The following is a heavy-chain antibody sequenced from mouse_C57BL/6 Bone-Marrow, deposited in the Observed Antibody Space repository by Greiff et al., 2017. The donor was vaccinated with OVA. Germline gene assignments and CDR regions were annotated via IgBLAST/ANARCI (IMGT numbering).Heavy chain of an antibody. CDR3: ARYRAYLFDY. D-gene: IGHD6-5*01. CDR2: IRNKANGYTT. V-gene: IGHV7-3*01. J-gene: IGHJ2*01. CDR1: GFTFTDYY. Sequence: EVKLMESGGGLVQPGGSLSLSCAASGFTFTDYYMSWVRQPPGKALEWLGFIRNKANGYTTEYSASVKGRFTISRDNSQSILYLQMNALRAEDSATYYCARYRAYLFDYWGQGTTLTVSS.